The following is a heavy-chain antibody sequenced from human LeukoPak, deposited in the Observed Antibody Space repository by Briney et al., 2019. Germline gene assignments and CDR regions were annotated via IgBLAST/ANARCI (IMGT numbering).Heavy chain of an antibody. CDR2: INHSGST. Sequence: GSLRLSCAASGFTVSSNYMSWIRQPPGKGLEWIGEINHSGSTNYNPSLKSRVTISVDTSKNQFSLKLSSVTAADTAVYYCARGPMYQPLYYFDYWGQGTLVTVSS. J-gene: IGHJ4*02. D-gene: IGHD2-2*01. CDR3: ARGPMYQPLYYFDY. CDR1: GFTVSSNY. V-gene: IGHV4-34*01.